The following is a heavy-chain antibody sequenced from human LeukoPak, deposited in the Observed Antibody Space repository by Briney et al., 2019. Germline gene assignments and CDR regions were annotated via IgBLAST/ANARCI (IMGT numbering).Heavy chain of an antibody. D-gene: IGHD4-17*01. CDR1: GFTFSNYA. Sequence: GGSLRLSCAASGFTFSNYAIHWVRHAPGKGLEYVSAISRSGGTTYYANSVKDRFTISRDNSKNKLFLQMGSLRAEDMAVYYCARVGDIDAFDIWGQGTMVTVSS. J-gene: IGHJ3*02. V-gene: IGHV3-64*01. CDR2: ISRSGGTT. CDR3: ARVGDIDAFDI.